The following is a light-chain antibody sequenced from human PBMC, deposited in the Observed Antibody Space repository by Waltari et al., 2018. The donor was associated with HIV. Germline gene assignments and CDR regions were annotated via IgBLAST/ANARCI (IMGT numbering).Light chain of an antibody. CDR3: CAYAAGHVSYV. J-gene: IGLJ1*01. CDR2: DVN. V-gene: IGLV2-11*01. CDR1: TSDVGFYDY. Sequence: QSALTQPPSVSGSPVQSVSISCSGTTSDVGFYDYVSWYQQYPGKAPKLIIFDVNQRPAGVPERFSGSKSGNTASLTISGLQTEDEADYFCCAYAAGHVSYVFGNGTAVAVL.